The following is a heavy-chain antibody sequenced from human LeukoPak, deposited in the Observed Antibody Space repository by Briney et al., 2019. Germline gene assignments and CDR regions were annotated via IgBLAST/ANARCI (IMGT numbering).Heavy chain of an antibody. D-gene: IGHD3-10*01. V-gene: IGHV2-5*02. Sequence: SGPTLANPTQPLTLTCTFSGFSLSTSGVGVGWIRQPPVKPLEWLAFIYWDDGKRYSPSLESRLTITKDTFKNQVVLTMTNMDPVDTATYFCAHSEDYYGSVDAFDIWGQGTMVTVSS. CDR3: AHSEDYYGSVDAFDI. J-gene: IGHJ3*02. CDR2: IYWDDGK. CDR1: GFSLSTSGVG.